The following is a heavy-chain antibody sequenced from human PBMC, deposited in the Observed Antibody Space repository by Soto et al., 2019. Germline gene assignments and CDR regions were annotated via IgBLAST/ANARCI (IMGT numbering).Heavy chain of an antibody. CDR2: IYTGGST. CDR1: GFIVSSKY. Sequence: EVQMVETGGGLSQPGGSLRFSCAVSGFIVSSKYMTWVRQAPGKGLEWVSVIYTGGSTHYADSARGRFTISRDSSKNTLYLQMNSLRAEDAAVYYCTTYTGYGMDVWGQGTTVTVSS. CDR3: TTYTGYGMDV. D-gene: IGHD3-16*01. V-gene: IGHV3-53*02. J-gene: IGHJ6*02.